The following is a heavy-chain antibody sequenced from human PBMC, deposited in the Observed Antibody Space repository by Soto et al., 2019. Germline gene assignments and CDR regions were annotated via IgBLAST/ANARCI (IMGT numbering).Heavy chain of an antibody. D-gene: IGHD2-8*01. J-gene: IGHJ2*01. Sequence: QVQLQESGPGLVKPSETLSLTCTVSGGSISGGVHSWSWIRQPPGKGLEWIGHIFDSGSTYYNPSLNSRLTRSVDPSKNQFSLRLSSVTAADTAVYYCAREIMPLTNDCYFDLWGRGTLVTVSS. CDR1: GGSISGGVHS. CDR3: AREIMPLTNDCYFDL. CDR2: IFDSGST. V-gene: IGHV4-30-4*01.